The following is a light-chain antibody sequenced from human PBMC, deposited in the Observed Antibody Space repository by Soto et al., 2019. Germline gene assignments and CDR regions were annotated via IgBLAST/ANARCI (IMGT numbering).Light chain of an antibody. CDR2: AAS. Sequence: DIQMTQSPSSLSASVGDRVTITCRARQGISNYLAWYQQKPGKVPKLLIYAASTLQSGVPSRFIRSGSGTDFTLTISSLQPQDVVTYYCQKYNSAPPYTFGQGTKLEIK. V-gene: IGKV1-27*01. J-gene: IGKJ2*01. CDR1: QGISNY. CDR3: QKYNSAPPYT.